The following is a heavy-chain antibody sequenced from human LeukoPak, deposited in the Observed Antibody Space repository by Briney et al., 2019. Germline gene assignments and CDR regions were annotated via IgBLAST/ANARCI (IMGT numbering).Heavy chain of an antibody. V-gene: IGHV4-61*02. J-gene: IGHJ4*02. Sequence: SETLSLTCTVSGGSISSGSYYWSWIRQPAGKGLEWIGRTYTSGRTSYNPSLKSRVTISVDTSKNQVSLKLNSVTAADTGVYYCAREAEGDGYNSGGKPYYFDYWGQGTLVTVSS. D-gene: IGHD5-24*01. CDR1: GGSISSGSYY. CDR2: TYTSGRT. CDR3: AREAEGDGYNSGGKPYYFDY.